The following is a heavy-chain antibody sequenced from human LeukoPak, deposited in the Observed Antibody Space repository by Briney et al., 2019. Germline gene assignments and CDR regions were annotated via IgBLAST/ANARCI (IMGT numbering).Heavy chain of an antibody. J-gene: IGHJ4*02. CDR3: AGHHPRNTVDF. CDR2: ISDIGSI. V-gene: IGHV4-59*08. D-gene: IGHD2-8*02. Sequence: QASETLSLTCAVYGGSFGGYYWGWIGHPPGKELEWIAYISDIGSINYNPSLKSRVTISLDTSKNQFSLKLSSVTAADTAVYYCAGHHPRNTVDFWGQGTLVTVSS. CDR1: GGSFGGYY.